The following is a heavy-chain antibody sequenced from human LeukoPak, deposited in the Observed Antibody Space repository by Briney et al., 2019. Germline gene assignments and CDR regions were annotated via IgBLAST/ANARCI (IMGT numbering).Heavy chain of an antibody. Sequence: PGGSLRLSCAASGFTLTSYGMHWVRQAPGKGLEWVAFIQYDGSNKNYADSVKGRFTISRDYSKNTLYLQMNSLRAEDTAVYYCAKTGGDSVLYYYYMDVWGKGTTVTVSS. CDR1: GFTLTSYG. CDR2: IQYDGSNK. J-gene: IGHJ6*03. V-gene: IGHV3-30*02. CDR3: AKTGGDSVLYYYYMDV. D-gene: IGHD3-10*01.